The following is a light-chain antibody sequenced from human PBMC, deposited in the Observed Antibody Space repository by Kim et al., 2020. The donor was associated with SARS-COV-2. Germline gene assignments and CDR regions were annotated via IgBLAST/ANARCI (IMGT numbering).Light chain of an antibody. Sequence: QSALTQPASVSGSPGQSITISCTGTSSDVGVYNHVSWYQQHPGKAPKLMIYDVTYRPSGVSNRFSGSKSGNTASLTISGLQAEDEADYYCSSYTSSSTLVVFGGGTQLTVL. CDR2: DVT. CDR1: SSDVGVYNH. V-gene: IGLV2-14*03. CDR3: SSYTSSSTLVV. J-gene: IGLJ2*01.